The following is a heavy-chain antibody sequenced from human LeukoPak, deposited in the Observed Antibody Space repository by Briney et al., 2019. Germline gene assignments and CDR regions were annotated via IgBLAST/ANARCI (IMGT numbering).Heavy chain of an antibody. D-gene: IGHD4-17*01. Sequence: SETLSLTCTVSGGSVSSGSYYWSWIRPPPGKGLEWIGYIYYSGSTNYNPSLKSRVTISVDTSKNQFSLKLSSVTAADTAVYYCAREGLYGDYVWSLDYWGQGTLVTVSS. CDR2: IYYSGST. J-gene: IGHJ4*02. V-gene: IGHV4-61*01. CDR3: AREGLYGDYVWSLDY. CDR1: GGSVSSGSYY.